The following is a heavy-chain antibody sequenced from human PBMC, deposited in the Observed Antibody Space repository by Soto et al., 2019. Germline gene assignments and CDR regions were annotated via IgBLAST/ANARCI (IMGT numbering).Heavy chain of an antibody. D-gene: IGHD3-3*01. Sequence: GGSLRLSCVASGFKFSSYALTWVRQAPGKGLEWVSVISVSGANTYYADSVKGRFTISRDNSKNTLYLQMNSLRAEDTAIYYCAKRAVQDYDFWSGYYRDYGMDVWGQGTTVTVSS. CDR3: AKRAVQDYDFWSGYYRDYGMDV. V-gene: IGHV3-23*01. CDR2: ISVSGANT. J-gene: IGHJ6*02. CDR1: GFKFSSYA.